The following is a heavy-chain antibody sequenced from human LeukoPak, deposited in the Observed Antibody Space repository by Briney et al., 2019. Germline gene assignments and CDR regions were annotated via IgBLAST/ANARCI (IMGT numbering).Heavy chain of an antibody. Sequence: PGGSLRLSCAASGFTFDDYAMHWVRQAPGKGLEWVSLMSGDGSSTYYADSVKGRFTISKDNSKNSLYLQMNSLRTEDTALYYCAKPLAQDYVWGSYTGDYFDYWGQGTLVTVSS. CDR1: GFTFDDYA. J-gene: IGHJ4*02. CDR2: MSGDGSST. D-gene: IGHD3-16*01. CDR3: AKPLAQDYVWGSYTGDYFDY. V-gene: IGHV3-43*02.